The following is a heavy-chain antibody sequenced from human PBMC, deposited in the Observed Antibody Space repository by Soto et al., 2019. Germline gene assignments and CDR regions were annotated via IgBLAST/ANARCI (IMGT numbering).Heavy chain of an antibody. V-gene: IGHV4-34*01. Sequence: QVQLQQWGAGLVKPSETLSVTCAVSGASFTAFYWTWIRQPPGKGLEWIGEINHGGRTNYNPSLKSRTTISLDTSKTLFSLTLYSVTAADTAVDYCRLRGGNRSHSDDNNWFDPWGQGTLVTVSS. CDR3: RLRGGNRSHSDDNNWFDP. J-gene: IGHJ5*02. CDR1: GASFTAFY. D-gene: IGHD3-16*01. CDR2: INHGGRT.